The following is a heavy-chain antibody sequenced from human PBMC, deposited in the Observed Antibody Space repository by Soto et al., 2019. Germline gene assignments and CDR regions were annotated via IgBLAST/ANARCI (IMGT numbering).Heavy chain of an antibody. J-gene: IGHJ3*02. D-gene: IGHD4-17*01. CDR2: INAGNGNT. Sequence: ASVQVSCKASGYTFTSYAVDWVRQAPGQRLEWMGWINAGNGNTKYSQKFQGRVTITRDTSASTAYMELSSLRSEDTAVYYCAREGDYDAFDIWGQGTMVTVSS. CDR1: GYTFTSYA. CDR3: AREGDYDAFDI. V-gene: IGHV1-3*01.